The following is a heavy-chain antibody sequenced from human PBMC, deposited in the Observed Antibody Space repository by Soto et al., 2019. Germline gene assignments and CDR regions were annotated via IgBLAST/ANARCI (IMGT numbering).Heavy chain of an antibody. CDR1: GFTFSAYH. J-gene: IGHJ6*02. V-gene: IGHV3-21*05. CDR3: AREKEDEGSSSLRVYYGMDA. D-gene: IGHD6-6*01. Sequence: KTGGSLRLSCAASGFTFSAYHMNWVRQAPGKGLEWVSYISSSSYYIHYADSVKGRFTISRDSAKNSVYLQLNSLRAEDTAVYYCAREKEDEGSSSLRVYYGMDAWGQGTTVTVSS. CDR2: ISSSSYYI.